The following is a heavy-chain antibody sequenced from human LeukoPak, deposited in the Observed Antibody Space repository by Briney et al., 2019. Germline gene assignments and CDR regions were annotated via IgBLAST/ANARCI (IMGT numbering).Heavy chain of an antibody. CDR2: ISTYDDNI. CDR1: GYTFTTYG. D-gene: IGHD3-9*01. CDR3: ARETYSNILTGTDY. Sequence: ASVKVSCKASGYTFTTYGLSWVRQAPGQGLEWLGWISTYDDNIKYAQSLQGRLTLTIDTSTSTAYMELRSLTSDDTAVYYCARETYSNILTGTDYWGPGILVTVSS. J-gene: IGHJ4*02. V-gene: IGHV1-18*01.